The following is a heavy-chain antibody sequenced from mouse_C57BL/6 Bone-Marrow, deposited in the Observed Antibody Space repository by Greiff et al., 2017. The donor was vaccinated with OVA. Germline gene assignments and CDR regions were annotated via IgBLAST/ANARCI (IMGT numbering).Heavy chain of an antibody. J-gene: IGHJ4*01. Sequence: QVQLQQPGAELVKPGASVKLSCKASGYTFTSYWMHWVKQRPGQGLEWIGMIHPNSGSTNYNEKFKGKATLTVDKSSSTAYMQLSSLTSEDSAVYYCARGPYYYGSSHYAMDYWGQGTSVTVSS. V-gene: IGHV1-64*01. CDR3: ARGPYYYGSSHYAMDY. CDR1: GYTFTSYW. CDR2: IHPNSGST. D-gene: IGHD1-1*01.